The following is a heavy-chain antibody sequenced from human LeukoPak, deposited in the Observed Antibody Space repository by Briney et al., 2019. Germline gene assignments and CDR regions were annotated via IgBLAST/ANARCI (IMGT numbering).Heavy chain of an antibody. CDR1: GFTFSDDY. J-gene: IGHJ5*02. D-gene: IGHD1-1*01. CDR2: INHNGGT. V-gene: IGHV4-34*01. CDR3: ARHQGGRSRLKTWFDP. Sequence: AGTLRLSCAASGFTFSDDYKSWFRRPPRGGVQEIGGINHNGGTNYNQPLQSRLAISVDTTKNQFSLKLISVTAAATAVYYCARHQGGRSRLKTWFDPCGQGTLVTVSS.